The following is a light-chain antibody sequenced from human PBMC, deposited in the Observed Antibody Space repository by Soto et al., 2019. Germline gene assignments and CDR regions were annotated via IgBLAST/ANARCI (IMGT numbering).Light chain of an antibody. J-gene: IGLJ2*01. Sequence: QSALTQPASVSGSPGRSITISCTGSISDVGACNYVSWYQQHPGTAPKLIIFEVYNRPSGLSHRFSGSKSANTASLTISGLQAEDEADYYCSSCTGSSTLVFGGGTQLTVL. CDR3: SSCTGSSTLV. CDR1: ISDVGACNY. V-gene: IGLV2-14*03. CDR2: EVY.